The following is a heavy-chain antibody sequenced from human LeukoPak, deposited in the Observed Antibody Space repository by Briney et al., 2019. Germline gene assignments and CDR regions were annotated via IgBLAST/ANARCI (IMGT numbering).Heavy chain of an antibody. CDR1: GYTFTGYY. J-gene: IGHJ4*02. D-gene: IGHD6-13*01. Sequence: ASVKVSCKASGYTFTGYYIHWVRQAPGQGLEWMGIINPSGGSTSYAQKFQGRVTMTRDTSTSTVYMELSSLRSEDTAVYYCARYPPGQLADYWGQGTLVTVSS. V-gene: IGHV1-46*01. CDR3: ARYPPGQLADY. CDR2: INPSGGST.